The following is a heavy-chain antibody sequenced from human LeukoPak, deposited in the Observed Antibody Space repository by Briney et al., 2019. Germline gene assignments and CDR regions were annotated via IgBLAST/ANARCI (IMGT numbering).Heavy chain of an antibody. J-gene: IGHJ5*02. CDR1: GGSISSSSYY. V-gene: IGHV4-39*01. CDR3: ARHHNCELGYCSGGSCYSCVNWFDP. CDR2: IYYSGST. D-gene: IGHD2-15*01. Sequence: SETLSLTCTVSGGSISSSSYYWGWIRQPPGKGLEWIGSIYYSGSTYYNPSLKSRVTISVDTSKNQFSLKLSSVTAADTAVYYCARHHNCELGYCSGGSCYSCVNWFDPWGQGTLVTVSS.